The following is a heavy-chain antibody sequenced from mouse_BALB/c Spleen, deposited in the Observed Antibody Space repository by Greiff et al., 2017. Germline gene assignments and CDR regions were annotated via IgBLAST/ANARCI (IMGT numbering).Heavy chain of an antibody. V-gene: IGHV1S81*02. CDR1: GYTFTSYW. Sequence: QVQLQQPGAELVKPGASVKLSCKASGYTFTSYWMHWVKQRPGQGLEWIGEINPSNGRTNYNEKFKSKATLTVDKSSSTAYMQLSSLTSEDSAVYYCARKRLRDAMDYWGQGTSVTVSS. CDR2: INPSNGRT. D-gene: IGHD1-2*01. CDR3: ARKRLRDAMDY. J-gene: IGHJ4*01.